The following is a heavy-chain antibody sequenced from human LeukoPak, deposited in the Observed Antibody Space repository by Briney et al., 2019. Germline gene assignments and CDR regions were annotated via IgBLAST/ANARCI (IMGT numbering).Heavy chain of an antibody. CDR3: AKDPHSSSWYYFDS. CDR2: ISSISNYI. J-gene: IGHJ4*02. Sequence: GGSLRLSCAASGITFSRYAMNWVRQAPGKGLEWVSYISSISNYIQYADSVKGRFTISRDNSKNTLYLQMNSLRAEDTAFYYCAKDPHSSSWYYFDSWGQGTLVTVSS. CDR1: GITFSRYA. V-gene: IGHV3-21*05. D-gene: IGHD6-13*01.